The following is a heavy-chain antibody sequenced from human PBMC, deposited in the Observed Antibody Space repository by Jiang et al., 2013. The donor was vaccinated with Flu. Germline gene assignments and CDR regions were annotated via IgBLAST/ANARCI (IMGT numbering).Heavy chain of an antibody. V-gene: IGHV1-24*01. CDR2: FDPEDGET. CDR1: GYTLTELS. D-gene: IGHD6-19*01. Sequence: CKVSGYTLTELSMHWVRQAPGKGLEWMGGFDPEDGETIYAQKFQGRVTMTEDTSTDTAYMELSSLRSEDTAVYYCATWSVAVAGSPHGFDYWGQGTLVTVSS. CDR3: ATWSVAVAGSPHGFDY. J-gene: IGHJ4*02.